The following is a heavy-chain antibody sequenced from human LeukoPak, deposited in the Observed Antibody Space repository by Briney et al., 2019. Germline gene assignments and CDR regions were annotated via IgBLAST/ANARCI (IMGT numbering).Heavy chain of an antibody. CDR3: ASFNFWSGSFDY. D-gene: IGHD3-3*01. CDR1: GYTFTGYY. Sequence: ASVKVSCEASGYTFTGYYMHWVRQTPGQGLEWMGWINPNSGGTNYAQKFQGRVTMTRDTSISTAYMELSRLRSDDTAVYYCASFNFWSGSFDYWGRGTLVTVSS. V-gene: IGHV1-2*02. J-gene: IGHJ4*02. CDR2: INPNSGGT.